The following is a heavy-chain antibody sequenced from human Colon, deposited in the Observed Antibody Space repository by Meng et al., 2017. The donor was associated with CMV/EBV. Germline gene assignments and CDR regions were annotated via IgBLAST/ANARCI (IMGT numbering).Heavy chain of an antibody. J-gene: IGHJ5*02. D-gene: IGHD2-2*01. CDR3: ARSPLPAAPNWFDP. Sequence: SVKVSCKTSGGPFKSNAISWVRQAPGQGLEWMGGIIPIFGTPKYAQKFQGRVTITADESTSTTYMELSSLTSDDTAVYYCARSPLPAAPNWFDPWGQGTLVTVSS. CDR2: IIPIFGTP. V-gene: IGHV1-69*13. CDR1: GGPFKSNA.